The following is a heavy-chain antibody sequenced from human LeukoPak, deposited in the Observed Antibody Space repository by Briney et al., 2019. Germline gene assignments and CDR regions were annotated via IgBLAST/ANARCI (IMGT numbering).Heavy chain of an antibody. Sequence: GGSLRLSCAASGFTFSTYAMAWVRQAPGRGLEWVSSISDSGAGTTYADSVMGRFAISRDNSKNTLYLDMNSLRAEDTALYYCAKRDCSFGFCSVDYWGQGTLVTVSS. V-gene: IGHV3-23*01. D-gene: IGHD2-15*01. J-gene: IGHJ4*02. CDR2: ISDSGAGT. CDR1: GFTFSTYA. CDR3: AKRDCSFGFCSVDY.